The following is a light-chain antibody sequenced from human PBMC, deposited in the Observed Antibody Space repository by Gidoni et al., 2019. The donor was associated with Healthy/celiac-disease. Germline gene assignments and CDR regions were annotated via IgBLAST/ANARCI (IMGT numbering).Light chain of an antibody. CDR3: QQYGSSPPYT. Sequence: EIVVTQSPGTLSLSPGERATLSCRASQSVSSSYLDWYQQKPGQAPRLLIYGASSRATGIPDRFSGSGSVTDFTLTISRLEPEDFAVYYCQQYGSSPPYTFGQGTKLEIK. CDR2: GAS. CDR1: QSVSSSY. V-gene: IGKV3-20*01. J-gene: IGKJ2*01.